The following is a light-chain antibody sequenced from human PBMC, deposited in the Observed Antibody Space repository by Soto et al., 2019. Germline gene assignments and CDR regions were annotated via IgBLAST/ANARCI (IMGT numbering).Light chain of an antibody. CDR1: RTVSGNY. CDR3: QYFGTSPVIV. CDR2: DAI. V-gene: IGKV3-20*01. J-gene: IGKJ4*01. Sequence: EIVLTQSPGTLSLSPGDRATLSCRASRTVSGNYLAWYQQRPNQAPRLLIFDAIRRVAGIPDRFSGSGSGTDFTLTISRLEPEDFAVYFCQYFGTSPVIVFGGGTKVDMK.